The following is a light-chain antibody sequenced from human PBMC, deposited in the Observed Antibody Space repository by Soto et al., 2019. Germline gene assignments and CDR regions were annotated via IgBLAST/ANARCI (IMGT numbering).Light chain of an antibody. CDR2: EVS. CDR3: SSYAGSNNVV. J-gene: IGLJ2*01. V-gene: IGLV2-8*01. CDR1: SSDVGGYNY. Sequence: QSALTQPPSASGSPGQSVTISCTGTSSDVGGYNYVSWYQHNPGKAPKLMIYEVSKRPSGVPDRFSGSKSGNTASLTVSGLQAEDEADYYCSSYAGSNNVVFGGGTKLTVL.